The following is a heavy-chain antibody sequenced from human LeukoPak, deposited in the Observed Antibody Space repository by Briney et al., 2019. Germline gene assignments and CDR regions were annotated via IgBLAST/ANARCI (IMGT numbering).Heavy chain of an antibody. Sequence: SETLSLTCAVSGGSISSGTHYWNWIRQHPGQGLEWIGHIYNTGSAYYNPSLMSRVSISIDTSENQFSLKLSSVTAADTAVYYCARGVSSGWRHYYYGMDVWGQGTTVTVSS. D-gene: IGHD6-19*01. CDR2: IYNTGSA. V-gene: IGHV4-31*11. CDR3: ARGVSSGWRHYYYGMDV. J-gene: IGHJ6*02. CDR1: GGSISSGTHY.